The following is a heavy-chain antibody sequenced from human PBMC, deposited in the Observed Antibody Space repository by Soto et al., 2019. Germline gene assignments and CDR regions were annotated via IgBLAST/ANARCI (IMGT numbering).Heavy chain of an antibody. CDR3: ARDTIDSGRRYFYL. Sequence: PSETLSLTCTVSCGSISSSYWSWIRQPPGKGLEWIAYVHYSGNTNYNPSLESRATISIDTSKNQFSLSLNSVTAADTAMYHCARDTIDSGRRYFYLWGRGTLVTVSS. J-gene: IGHJ2*01. CDR1: CGSISSSY. D-gene: IGHD1-1*01. CDR2: VHYSGNT. V-gene: IGHV4-59*01.